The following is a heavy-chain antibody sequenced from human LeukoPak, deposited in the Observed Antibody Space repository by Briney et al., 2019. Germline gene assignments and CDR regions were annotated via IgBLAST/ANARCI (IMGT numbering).Heavy chain of an antibody. D-gene: IGHD3-10*01. Sequence: PGGSLRLSCAASGFTFSIYSMHWVRPAPGKGLEWVSYISSSSSTIKYADSVKGRFTISRDNAKNSLFLQMNSLRDEDTAVYYCARAKDNYYGSGSYDWGQGTLVTVSS. CDR2: ISSSSSTI. V-gene: IGHV3-48*02. CDR3: ARAKDNYYGSGSYD. CDR1: GFTFSIYS. J-gene: IGHJ4*02.